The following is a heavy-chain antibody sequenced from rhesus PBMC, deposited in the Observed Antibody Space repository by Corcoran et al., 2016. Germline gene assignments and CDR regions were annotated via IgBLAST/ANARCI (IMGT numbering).Heavy chain of an antibody. Sequence: QVQLQESGPAVVKPSETLSLTCAVSGGSISSSNWWSWIRLSPGKGLEWIGGIYGSGGSTEYNPSLKSRFTSSIDTSKNQFSMKLSSVTTADTAVYYCARDGGYYGLDSWGQGVVVTVSS. D-gene: IGHD3-34*01. CDR2: IYGSGGST. V-gene: IGHV4-93*01. CDR3: ARDGGYYGLDS. J-gene: IGHJ6*01. CDR1: GGSISSSNW.